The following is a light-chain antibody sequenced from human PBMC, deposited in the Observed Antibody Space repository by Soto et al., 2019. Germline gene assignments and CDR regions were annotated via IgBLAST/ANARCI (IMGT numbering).Light chain of an antibody. CDR1: QSVRDSH. J-gene: IGKJ1*01. CDR2: ETS. V-gene: IGKV3-20*01. Sequence: EIVLTQSPGTLSLSPGERATLSCRASQSVRDSHLAWYQQKPGQAPGLLIYETSSRATGIPARFRGSGSGTEFALTISRVEPEDVAMYFCQQYGSSPGTFGQVTKVEI. CDR3: QQYGSSPGT.